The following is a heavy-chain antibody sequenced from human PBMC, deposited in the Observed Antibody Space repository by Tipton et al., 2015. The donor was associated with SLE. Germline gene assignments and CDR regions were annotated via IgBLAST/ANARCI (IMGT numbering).Heavy chain of an antibody. V-gene: IGHV4-38-2*01. CDR1: GYSISSGYY. Sequence: TLSLTCAVSGYSISSGYYWGWIRQPPGKGLEWIGSIYHSGSTYYNPSLKSRVTISVDTSKNQFSLKLSSVTAADTAVYYCARGRRGYYASGIPFPFLNYSMDVWGKGTTVTVSS. CDR2: IYHSGST. D-gene: IGHD3-10*01. CDR3: ARGRRGYYASGIPFPFLNYSMDV. J-gene: IGHJ6*03.